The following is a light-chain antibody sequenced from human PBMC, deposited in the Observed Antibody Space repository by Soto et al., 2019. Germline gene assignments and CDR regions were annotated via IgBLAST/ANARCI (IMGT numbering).Light chain of an antibody. CDR3: QQRSNWPVT. J-gene: IGKJ1*01. V-gene: IGKV3-11*01. CDR2: DAS. Sequence: EIVLTQSPATLSLSPGERANLSCRASQSVSSYLAWYQQKPGQAPRLLIYDASSRATGIPARFSGSGSETEFTLTISSLEPEDFAVYYCQQRSNWPVTFGQGTRVEIK. CDR1: QSVSSY.